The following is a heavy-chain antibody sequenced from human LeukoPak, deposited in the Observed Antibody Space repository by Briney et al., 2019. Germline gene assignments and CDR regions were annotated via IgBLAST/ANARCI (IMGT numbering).Heavy chain of an antibody. CDR3: AKHPGSGNFDY. V-gene: IGHV3-23*01. CDR2: ISGGGGTT. Sequence: PGGSLRLSCAASGFTFSTYAMSWVRQAPGKGLDWVSIISGGGGTTYHADSVKGRFTISRDNSKNTLYLQMNSLRAEDTALYYCAKHPGSGNFDYWGQGTLVTVSS. CDR1: GFTFSTYA. D-gene: IGHD3-10*01. J-gene: IGHJ4*02.